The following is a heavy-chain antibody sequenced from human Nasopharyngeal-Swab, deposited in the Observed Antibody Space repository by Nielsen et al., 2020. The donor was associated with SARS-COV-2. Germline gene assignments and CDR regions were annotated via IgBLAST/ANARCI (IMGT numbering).Heavy chain of an antibody. D-gene: IGHD3-22*01. CDR3: ARVDYYDSSGYGWFDP. V-gene: IGHV1-8*01. CDR2: MNPNSGNT. CDR1: GYTFTSYD. Sequence: ASVKVSCKASGYTFTSYDINWVRQATGQGLEWMGWMNPNSGNTGYAQKFQGRVTMTRNTSISTAYMELSSLRSEDTAVYYCARVDYYDSSGYGWFDPWGQGTLVTVSS. J-gene: IGHJ5*02.